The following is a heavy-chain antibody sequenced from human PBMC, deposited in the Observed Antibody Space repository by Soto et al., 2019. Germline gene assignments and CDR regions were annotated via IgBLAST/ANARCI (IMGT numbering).Heavy chain of an antibody. J-gene: IGHJ4*02. Sequence: GGSLRLSCAASGFTFSSYAMSWVRQAPGKGLEWVSAISGSGGSTYYADSVKGRFTISRDNSKNTLYLQMNSLRAEDTAVYYCAKALPRAVSYYDSSGYFDYWGQGTLVTVSS. CDR3: AKALPRAVSYYDSSGYFDY. CDR1: GFTFSSYA. V-gene: IGHV3-23*01. CDR2: ISGSGGST. D-gene: IGHD3-22*01.